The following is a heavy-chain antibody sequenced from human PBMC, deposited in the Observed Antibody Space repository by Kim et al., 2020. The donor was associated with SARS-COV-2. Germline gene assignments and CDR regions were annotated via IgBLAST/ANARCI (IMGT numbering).Heavy chain of an antibody. CDR2: LHTGNGNT. CDR3: CRRPGIAVAGLDY. J-gene: IGHJ4*02. Sequence: ASVKVSCKASGYTFTSYAMHWVRQAPGQRLAWMGWLHTGNGNTHYSQKFPDRVPLPRATSASTAYMELRSLLSPDTALSYCCRRPGIAVAGLDYWCQGT. CDR1: GYTFTSYA. V-gene: IGHV1-3*04. D-gene: IGHD6-19*01.